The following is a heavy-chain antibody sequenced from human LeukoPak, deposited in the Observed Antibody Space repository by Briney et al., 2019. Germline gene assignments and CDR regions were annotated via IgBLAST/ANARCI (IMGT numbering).Heavy chain of an antibody. D-gene: IGHD6-19*01. CDR2: ISGSGGST. CDR1: GFTFSSYG. J-gene: IGHJ6*03. V-gene: IGHV3-23*01. CDR3: ARANSGWSAGYYYYMDV. Sequence: GGTLRLSCAASGFTFSSYGMSWVRQAPGKGLEWVSAISGSGGSTYYADSVKGRFTISRDNSKNTLYLQMNTLRAEDRAVYYCARANSGWSAGYYYYMDVWGKGTTVTISS.